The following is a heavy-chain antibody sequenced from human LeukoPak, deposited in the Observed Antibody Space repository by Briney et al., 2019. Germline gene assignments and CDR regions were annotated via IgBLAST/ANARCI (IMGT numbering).Heavy chain of an antibody. Sequence: PGRSLRLSCAASGFTFRNFGMHWVRQAPGKGLEWVALIWYDGSNKYYGDSVKGRFTISRDNSKNTLYLQMNSLRDEDTAVYYCAREELGYYYESSGYDNWGQGTLVTVSS. V-gene: IGHV3-33*01. D-gene: IGHD3-22*01. J-gene: IGHJ4*02. CDR3: AREELGYYYESSGYDN. CDR1: GFTFRNFG. CDR2: IWYDGSNK.